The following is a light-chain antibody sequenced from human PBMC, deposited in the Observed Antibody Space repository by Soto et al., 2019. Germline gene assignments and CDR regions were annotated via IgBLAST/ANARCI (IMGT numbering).Light chain of an antibody. V-gene: IGLV1-40*01. CDR3: QSYDSSLYVV. CDR1: NSNIGAGYD. Sequence: QSVLTQPPSVSGTPGQRVTISCTGSNSNIGAGYDVHWYQQLPGTAPKLLIYGNINRPSGVPDRFSGSKSGTSASLAIAGLQAEDEAAYYCQSYDSSLYVVFGGGTKVTVL. CDR2: GNI. J-gene: IGLJ2*01.